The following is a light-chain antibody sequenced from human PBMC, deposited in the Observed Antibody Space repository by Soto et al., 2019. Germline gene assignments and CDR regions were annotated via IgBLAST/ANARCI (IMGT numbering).Light chain of an antibody. CDR2: GNS. CDR1: SSDVGGYDY. J-gene: IGLJ1*01. V-gene: IGLV1-40*01. CDR3: QSYDSSLSGSDV. Sequence: QSVLTQPPSASGSPGQSVTISCTGTSSDVGGYDYVSWYQHLPGTAPKLLIYGNSNRPSGVPDRFSGSKSGTSASLAITGLQAEDEADYYCQSYDSSLSGSDVFGTGTKLTVL.